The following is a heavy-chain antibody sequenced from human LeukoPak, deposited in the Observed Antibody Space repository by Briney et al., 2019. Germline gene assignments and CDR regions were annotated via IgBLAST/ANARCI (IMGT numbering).Heavy chain of an antibody. J-gene: IGHJ4*02. Sequence: GGSLWLSCSASGFTFSTYAMHWVRQAPGKGLEYVSAISSNGGSTYYADSVKGRFSISRDNSMNTLHLQMSSLRAEDTAVYYCVTNAGEGERRRRYDYWGQGTLVTVSS. CDR1: GFTFSTYA. CDR2: ISSNGGST. D-gene: IGHD1-26*01. V-gene: IGHV3-64D*06. CDR3: VTNAGEGERRRRYDY.